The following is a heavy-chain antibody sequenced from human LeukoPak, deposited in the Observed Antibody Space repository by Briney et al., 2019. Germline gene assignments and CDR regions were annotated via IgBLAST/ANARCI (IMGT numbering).Heavy chain of an antibody. J-gene: IGHJ4*02. Sequence: GSLRLSCAASGFTFSAYAMSWVRRAPGKGLEWIGEINHSGSTNYNPSLKSRGTISVDTSKNQFSLKLSSVTAAETAVYYCARVPRYEGRPRYYYDSSGYYYFDYWGQGTLVTVSS. CDR2: INHSGST. CDR1: GFTFSAYA. V-gene: IGHV4-34*01. D-gene: IGHD3-22*01. CDR3: ARVPRYEGRPRYYYDSSGYYYFDY.